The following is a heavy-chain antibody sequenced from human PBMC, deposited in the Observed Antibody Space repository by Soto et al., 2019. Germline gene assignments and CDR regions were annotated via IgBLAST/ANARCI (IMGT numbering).Heavy chain of an antibody. CDR1: GFTFSSYA. CDR3: AREFFSRDGYNSVAFDY. D-gene: IGHD5-12*01. Sequence: GGSLRLSCAASGFTFSSYAMHWVRQAPGKGLEWVAVISYDGSNKYYADSVKGRFTISRDNSKNTLYLQMNSLRAEDTAVYYCAREFFSRDGYNSVAFDYWGQGTLVTVSS. CDR2: ISYDGSNK. V-gene: IGHV3-30-3*01. J-gene: IGHJ4*02.